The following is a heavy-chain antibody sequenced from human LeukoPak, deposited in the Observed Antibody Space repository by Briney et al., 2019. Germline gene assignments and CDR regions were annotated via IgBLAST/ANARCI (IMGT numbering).Heavy chain of an antibody. CDR3: ALTGRGYYYDSSGPDY. CDR1: GYTFTSYD. CDR2: MNPNSGNT. J-gene: IGHJ4*02. D-gene: IGHD3-22*01. Sequence: ASVKVSWKASGYTFTSYDINWVRQATGQGLEWMGWMNPNSGNTGYAQKFQGRVTMTRNTSISTAYMELSSLRSEDTAVYYCALTGRGYYYDSSGPDYWGQGTLVTVSS. V-gene: IGHV1-8*01.